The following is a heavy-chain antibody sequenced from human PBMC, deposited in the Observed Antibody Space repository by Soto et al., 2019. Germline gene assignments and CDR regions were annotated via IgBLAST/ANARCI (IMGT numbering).Heavy chain of an antibody. CDR1: GFTFSSCA. V-gene: IGHV3-23*01. CDR3: AQQSSGYSSSWSFAY. D-gene: IGHD6-13*01. Sequence: PGGSLRLSCAASGFTFSSCAMSWVRQAPGKGLEWVSTISGSDSSTYKADSVKGRFTISRDNSKNTLFLQMNSLRAEDTAVYYCAQQSSGYSSSWSFAYWGQGTLVTASS. CDR2: ISGSDSST. J-gene: IGHJ4*02.